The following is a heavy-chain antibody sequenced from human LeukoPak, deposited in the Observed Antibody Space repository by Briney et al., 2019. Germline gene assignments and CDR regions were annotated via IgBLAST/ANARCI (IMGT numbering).Heavy chain of an antibody. CDR2: ISHSGTT. CDR1: DGSISSGGYS. Sequence: PSETLSLTCAVSDGSISSGGYSWSWIRQPPGKGLEWIGYISHSGTTSYNPSLQSRVTISVDRSNNLFSLRLSSVTAADTAMYYCARSGNDYGDSYAFDIWGQGTMVTVSS. D-gene: IGHD4-17*01. J-gene: IGHJ3*02. V-gene: IGHV4-30-2*01. CDR3: ARSGNDYGDSYAFDI.